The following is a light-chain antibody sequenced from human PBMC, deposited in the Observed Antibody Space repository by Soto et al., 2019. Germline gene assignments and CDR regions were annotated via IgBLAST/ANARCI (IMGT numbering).Light chain of an antibody. Sequence: EIVLMQSPGTLSLSQGERATLSCRHSQSVSNNYVAWYQQKPGQAPRLLIAGASSRATGIPDRFSGSGSGTDFTLTISRLEPEDFAVYYCQQYGTSPPLTFGGGTKVQIK. CDR3: QQYGTSPPLT. CDR1: QSVSNNY. V-gene: IGKV3-20*01. CDR2: GAS. J-gene: IGKJ4*01.